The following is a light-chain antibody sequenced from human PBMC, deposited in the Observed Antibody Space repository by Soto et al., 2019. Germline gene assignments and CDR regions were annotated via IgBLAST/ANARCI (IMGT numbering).Light chain of an antibody. Sequence: EIVMTQSPATLSVSPGERATLSCRASQSVSSNLAWYQQKPGQAPRLLIYGASTRATGIPARFSGSGSGTEFTLTIRSLQSEDFAVYYCQQYGSSRTFGQGTKVDIK. CDR1: QSVSSN. CDR3: QQYGSSRT. CDR2: GAS. J-gene: IGKJ1*01. V-gene: IGKV3-15*01.